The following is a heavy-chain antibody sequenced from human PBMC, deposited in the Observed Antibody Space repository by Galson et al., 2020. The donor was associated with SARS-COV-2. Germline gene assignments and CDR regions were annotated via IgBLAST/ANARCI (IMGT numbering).Heavy chain of an antibody. V-gene: IGHV3-48*01. J-gene: IGHJ6*04. Sequence: GGSLRLSCAASGFTFSSYSMNWVRQAPGKGLEWVSYISSSSSTIYYADSVKGRFTISRDNAKNSLYLQMNSLRAEDTAVYYCARDLGYDFWSGYYRTMDVWGKGTTVTVSS. D-gene: IGHD3-3*01. CDR1: GFTFSSYS. CDR2: ISSSSSTI. CDR3: ARDLGYDFWSGYYRTMDV.